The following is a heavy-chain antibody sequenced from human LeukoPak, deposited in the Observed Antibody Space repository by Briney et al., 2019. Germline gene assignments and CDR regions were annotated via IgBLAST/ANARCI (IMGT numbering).Heavy chain of an antibody. CDR3: ARVSTIMTTDLFDP. J-gene: IGHJ5*02. CDR2: ISSTGSTI. CDR1: GFTFITCE. Sequence: GGSLRLSFAASGFTFITCEMNWVRQAPGQGLEWVSYISSTGSTIYYADSVQGRFTISRDNTKKSLYLQMTGLRVEDTAIYYCARVSTIMTTDLFDPWGQGALVTVSS. V-gene: IGHV3-48*03. D-gene: IGHD4-11*01.